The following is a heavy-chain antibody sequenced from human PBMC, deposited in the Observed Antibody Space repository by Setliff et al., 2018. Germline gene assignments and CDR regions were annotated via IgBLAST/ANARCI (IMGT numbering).Heavy chain of an antibody. D-gene: IGHD5-18*01. J-gene: IGHJ6*02. CDR2: ISGSSHTI. CDR3: ANAYNYGYAHYYYGMDV. CDR1: GFTFSGYS. V-gene: IGHV3-48*01. Sequence: GGSLRLSCAASGFTFSGYSMNWVRQAPGKGLEWVSYISGSSHTISYADSVKGRFTISRDNSKNTVYLQMNSLRAEDTSIYYCANAYNYGYAHYYYGMDVWGQGTTVTVSS.